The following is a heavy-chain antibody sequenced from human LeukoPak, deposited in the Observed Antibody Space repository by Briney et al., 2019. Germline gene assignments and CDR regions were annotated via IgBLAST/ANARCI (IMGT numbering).Heavy chain of an antibody. D-gene: IGHD1-26*01. CDR1: GFTFSRYT. J-gene: IGHJ5*02. CDR2: ISSSGSTK. CDR3: PRGSEWDLLGSCDR. V-gene: IGHV3-48*04. Sequence: GGSLRLSCAASGFTFSRYTMNWVRRAPGKGLEWVSCISSSGSTKYYADSVKGRFTISRDNAKNSLYLQMNSLRVEDTAVYYCPRGSEWDLLGSCDRWGQGTLVTVSS.